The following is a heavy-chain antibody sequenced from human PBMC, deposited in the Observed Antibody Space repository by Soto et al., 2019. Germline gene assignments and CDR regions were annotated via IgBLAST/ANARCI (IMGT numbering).Heavy chain of an antibody. CDR2: INHSGST. CDR1: GGSFSGYY. J-gene: IGHJ2*01. D-gene: IGHD3-22*01. Sequence: SETLSLTCAVYGGSFSGYYWSWIRQPPGKGLEWIGEINHSGSTNYNPSLKSRVTISVDTSKNQFSLKLSSVTAADTAVYYCAIHTINYYDSSGYYWNYWYFDLWGRGTLVTVSS. CDR3: AIHTINYYDSSGYYWNYWYFDL. V-gene: IGHV4-34*01.